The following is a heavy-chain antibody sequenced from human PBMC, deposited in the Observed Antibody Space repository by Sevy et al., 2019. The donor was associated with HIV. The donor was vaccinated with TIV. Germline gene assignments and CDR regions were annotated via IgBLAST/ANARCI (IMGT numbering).Heavy chain of an antibody. CDR2: ITSSSSFI. D-gene: IGHD1-20*01. CDR1: GFTFRSYS. CDR3: AWPTSGLSEYEPLDNARFYGMDV. J-gene: IGHJ6*02. Sequence: GGSLRLSCAASGFTFRSYSMNWVRQAPGRGLEWVSSITSSSSFIFYADSVKGRFTISRDNAKNSLFLQMNSLRAEDTAVYYCAWPTSGLSEYEPLDNARFYGMDVWGQGTTVTVSS. V-gene: IGHV3-21*01.